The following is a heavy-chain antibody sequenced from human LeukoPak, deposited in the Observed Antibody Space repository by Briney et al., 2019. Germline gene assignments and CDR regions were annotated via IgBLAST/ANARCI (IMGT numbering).Heavy chain of an antibody. V-gene: IGHV4-31*03. J-gene: IGHJ4*02. CDR1: GGSISSGGYY. Sequence: PSQTLSLICTVSGGSISSGGYYWSWIRQHPGKGPEWIGNIHYSGGTYGNPSLESRATMSVDTSKNQFSLRLTSVTAADTAVYYCARDQGGYGSFDNWGQGTLVTVSS. D-gene: IGHD5-12*01. CDR2: IHYSGGT. CDR3: ARDQGGYGSFDN.